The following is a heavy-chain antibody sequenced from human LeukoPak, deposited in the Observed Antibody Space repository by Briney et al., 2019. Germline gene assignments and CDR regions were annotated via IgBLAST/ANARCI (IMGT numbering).Heavy chain of an antibody. CDR2: IYYSGTT. CDR3: VRGVYIAAAQYGY. J-gene: IGHJ4*02. V-gene: IGHV4-59*01. Sequence: SETLSLTCTVSGGSISSYYWSWIRQPPGKGLEWIGYIYYSGTTNYNPSLKSRVTILVDTSKNQFSLKLSSVTAADTAVYYCVRGVYIAAAQYGYWGQGTLVTVSS. D-gene: IGHD6-13*01. CDR1: GGSISSYY.